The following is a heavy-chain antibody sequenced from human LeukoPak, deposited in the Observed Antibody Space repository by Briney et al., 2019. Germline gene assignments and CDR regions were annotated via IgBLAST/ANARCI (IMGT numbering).Heavy chain of an antibody. D-gene: IGHD3-3*01. CDR1: GFTFSSYW. V-gene: IGHV3-7*03. CDR3: ANLVVNYYDFWSGYYYDY. CDR2: IRQDGSEK. J-gene: IGHJ4*02. Sequence: GGSLRLSCAASGFTFSSYWMSWIRQAPGKGLEWVANIRQDGSEKYYVDSVKGRFTISRDNAKNSLYLQMNSLRAEDTAVYYCANLVVNYYDFWSGYYYDYWGQGTLVTVSS.